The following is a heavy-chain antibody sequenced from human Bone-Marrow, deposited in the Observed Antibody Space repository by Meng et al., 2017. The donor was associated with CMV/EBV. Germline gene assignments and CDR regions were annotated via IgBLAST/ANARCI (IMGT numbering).Heavy chain of an antibody. J-gene: IGHJ4*02. CDR1: GGSFSGYY. D-gene: IGHD6-19*01. Sequence: GSLRXSCAVYGGSFSGYYWSWIRQPPGKGLEWIGEINHSGSTYYNPSLKSRVTISVDTSKIQFSLKLSSVTAADTAVYYCARLPAGYSSGYGSDYWGQGTLVTVSS. CDR2: INHSGST. V-gene: IGHV4-34*01. CDR3: ARLPAGYSSGYGSDY.